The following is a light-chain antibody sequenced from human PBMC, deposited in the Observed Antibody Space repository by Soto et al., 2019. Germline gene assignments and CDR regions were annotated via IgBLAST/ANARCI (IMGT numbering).Light chain of an antibody. CDR3: QQSYSSPYT. CDR1: QDINKY. J-gene: IGKJ2*01. CDR2: ATS. V-gene: IGKV1-39*01. Sequence: MTQSPATLSAAVGDRVTITCRASQDINKYLNWYRQTPGKAPNLLIFATSTLHSGVPSRFSGSRSGTDFSLTISSLQPEDFATYYCQQSYSSPYTFGQGTKLEF.